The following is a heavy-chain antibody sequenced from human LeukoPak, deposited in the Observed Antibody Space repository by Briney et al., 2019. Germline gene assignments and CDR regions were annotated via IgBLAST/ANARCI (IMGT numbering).Heavy chain of an antibody. CDR2: IYTSGST. CDR1: GGSISSYY. J-gene: IGHJ5*02. D-gene: IGHD2-2*01. Sequence: SETLSLTCTVSGGSISSYYWSWIRQPPGKGLEWIGYIYTSGSTNYNPSLKSRVTISVDTSKNQFSLKLSSVIAADTAVYYCARLTDCSSTSCYRGPYHWFDPWGQGTLVTVSS. CDR3: ARLTDCSSTSCYRGPYHWFDP. V-gene: IGHV4-4*09.